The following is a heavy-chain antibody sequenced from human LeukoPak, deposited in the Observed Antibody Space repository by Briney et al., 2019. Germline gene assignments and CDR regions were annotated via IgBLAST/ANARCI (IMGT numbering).Heavy chain of an antibody. CDR2: ISSSSSYI. CDR3: ARLTVTTFSDWFDP. Sequence: GGSLRLSCAASGFTFSIDSMNWVRQAPGKGLEWVSSISSSSSYIYYADSVKGRFTISRDNAKNSLYLQMNSLRAEDTAVYYCARLTVTTFSDWFDPWGQGTLVTVSS. D-gene: IGHD4-17*01. CDR1: GFTFSIDS. J-gene: IGHJ5*02. V-gene: IGHV3-21*01.